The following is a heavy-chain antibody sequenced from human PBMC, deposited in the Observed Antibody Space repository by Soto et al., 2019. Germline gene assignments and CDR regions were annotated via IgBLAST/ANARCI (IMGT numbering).Heavy chain of an antibody. CDR3: ARSQGSSTSLEIYYYYYYGMDV. Sequence: QVQLVQSGAEVKKPGSSVKVSCKASGGTFRSYAISWVRQAPGQGLEWMGGIIPISGTANYAQKFQGRVTRTADESTSTAYMELSSLRSEDTAVYYCARSQGSSTSLEIYYYYYYGMDVWGKGTTVTVSS. CDR1: GGTFRSYA. D-gene: IGHD2-2*01. V-gene: IGHV1-69*01. J-gene: IGHJ6*04. CDR2: IIPISGTA.